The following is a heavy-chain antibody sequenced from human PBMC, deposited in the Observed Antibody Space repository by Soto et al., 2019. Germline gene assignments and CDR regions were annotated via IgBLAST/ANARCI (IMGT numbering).Heavy chain of an antibody. V-gene: IGHV2-5*02. CDR3: ARSEYSVFDF. J-gene: IGHJ4*01. CDR2: IYWDDDK. Sequence: SGPTLVNPTQTLTLTCTFSGFSLRTSKLGVGWIRQPPGKALEWLGIIYWDDDKRYSPFLKSRLTITKDTSKNQVVLRMTNMDPVDTATYYCARSEYSVFDFWGQGTLVTGSS. CDR1: GFSLRTSKLG. D-gene: IGHD2-15*01.